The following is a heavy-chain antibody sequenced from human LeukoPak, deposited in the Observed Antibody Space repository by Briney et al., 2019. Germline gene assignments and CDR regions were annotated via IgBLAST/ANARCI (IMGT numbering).Heavy chain of an antibody. J-gene: IGHJ4*02. D-gene: IGHD1-1*01. CDR2: FDPEDGET. CDR3: ATADMANLELDY. V-gene: IGHV1-24*01. Sequence: ASVKVSCKVSGYTLTELSMHWVRQAPGKGLEWMGGFDPEDGETIYAQKFQGRVTMTEDTSTDTACMELSSLRSEDTAVYYCATADMANLELDYWGQGTLVTVSS. CDR1: GYTLTELS.